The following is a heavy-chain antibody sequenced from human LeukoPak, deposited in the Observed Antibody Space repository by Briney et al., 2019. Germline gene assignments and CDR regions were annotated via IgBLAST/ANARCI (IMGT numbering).Heavy chain of an antibody. J-gene: IGHJ4*02. Sequence: PGGSLRLSCAASGFTFSNYAMHWVRQAPGKGLEWVAVISYDGSNKYYTDSVKGRFTISGDSSKNTLYLQMNSLRPEDTAVYYCARFRFGYYDNSAPHWGQGTLVTVSS. D-gene: IGHD3-22*01. V-gene: IGHV3-30*04. CDR3: ARFRFGYYDNSAPH. CDR2: ISYDGSNK. CDR1: GFTFSNYA.